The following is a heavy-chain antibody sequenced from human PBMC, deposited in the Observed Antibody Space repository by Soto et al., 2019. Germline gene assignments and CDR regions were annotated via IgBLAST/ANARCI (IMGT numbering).Heavy chain of an antibody. CDR2: INSDGSST. D-gene: IGHD2-2*01. J-gene: IGHJ5*02. V-gene: IGHV3-74*01. CDR3: ARDGEDIVVVPAATANWFDP. CDR1: GVNLSSYW. Sequence: VGSQRLSCAASGVNLSSYWMHWVRQAPGKGLVWVSRINSDGSSTSYADSVKGRFTISRDNAKNTLYLQMNSLRAEDTAVYYCARDGEDIVVVPAATANWFDPWGQGTLVTVSS.